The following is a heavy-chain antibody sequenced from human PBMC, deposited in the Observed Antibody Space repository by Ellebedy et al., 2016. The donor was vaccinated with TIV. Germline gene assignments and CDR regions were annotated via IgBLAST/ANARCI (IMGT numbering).Heavy chain of an antibody. V-gene: IGHV1-3*01. CDR1: GYTFPRYA. D-gene: IGHD3-3*01. Sequence: ASVKVSCKASGYTFPRYAMHSVRPPPGQRLEWMGWINAGNGNTKYSQKFKGRVTITRDTSASTAHMELSSLRSEDTAAYYCARGDLSFEYKIRITIFGVVNYWGQGTLVTVSS. CDR3: ARGDLSFEYKIRITIFGVVNY. CDR2: INAGNGNT. J-gene: IGHJ4*02.